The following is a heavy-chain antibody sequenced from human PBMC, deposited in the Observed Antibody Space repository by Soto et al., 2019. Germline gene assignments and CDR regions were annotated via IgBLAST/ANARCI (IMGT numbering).Heavy chain of an antibody. J-gene: IGHJ6*02. D-gene: IGHD1-1*01. CDR2: MFYSGST. Sequence: SETLSLTCLVSGGSISSDSHYWGWIRQPPGRGREWIGSMFYSGSTYYNPSLKSRVTISVDTSKNQFSLNLSSVTAADTAVFDVLGTTGTSPTSYGLDVWGQGTRVTVSS. CDR1: GGSISSDSHY. V-gene: IGHV4-39*01. CDR3: LGTTGTSPTSYGLDV.